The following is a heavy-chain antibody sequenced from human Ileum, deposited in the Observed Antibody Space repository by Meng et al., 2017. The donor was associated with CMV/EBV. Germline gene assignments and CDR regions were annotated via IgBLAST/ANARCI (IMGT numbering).Heavy chain of an antibody. CDR1: GFTFSSYW. CDR2: ISHDASVT. Sequence: EVQLVECGGGLVQPGGSLRLSCVVSGFTFSSYWMHWVRQAPGKGLVWVSRISHDASVTSYAESVRGRFTVSRDNAKNTLYLQMNSLRTEDTGLYYCVKDYAWSIDYWGQGILVTVSS. D-gene: IGHD3-3*01. CDR3: VKDYAWSIDY. J-gene: IGHJ4*02. V-gene: IGHV3-74*01.